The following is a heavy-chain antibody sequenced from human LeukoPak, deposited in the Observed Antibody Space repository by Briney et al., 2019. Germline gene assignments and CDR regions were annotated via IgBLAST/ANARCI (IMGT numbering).Heavy chain of an antibody. CDR1: GFPFSAYA. Sequence: GGSLRLSCAASGFPFSAYAMSWVRQAPGKGLEWVSAISASGDTTYYADSVKGRFTISRDNSKNTLYLQMNSLRAEDTAVYYCAKDRTAYGSGSYWAFDIWGQGTMVTVSA. V-gene: IGHV3-23*01. CDR2: ISASGDTT. CDR3: AKDRTAYGSGSYWAFDI. D-gene: IGHD3-10*01. J-gene: IGHJ3*02.